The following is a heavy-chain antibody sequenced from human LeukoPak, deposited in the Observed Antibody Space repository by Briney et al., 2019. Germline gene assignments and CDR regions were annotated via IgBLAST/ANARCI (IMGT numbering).Heavy chain of an antibody. CDR2: MNSDGSST. CDR1: GFSFSTYW. V-gene: IGHV3-74*01. CDR3: ATGFTGFVH. D-gene: IGHD4-11*01. J-gene: IGHJ5*02. Sequence: PGGSLRLSCAASGFSFSTYWMYWVRQAPGKGLVWVSRMNSDGSSTSYADSVKGRFTISRDNAKKTLYLQMNSLRAEDSAIYYCATGFTGFVHWGQGTLVTVSS.